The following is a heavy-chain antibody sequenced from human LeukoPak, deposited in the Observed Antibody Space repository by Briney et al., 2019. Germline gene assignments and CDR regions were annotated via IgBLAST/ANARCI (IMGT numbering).Heavy chain of an antibody. CDR1: GFTFSSYS. CDR2: ISSSSSTI. Sequence: GGSLRLSCAASGFTFSSYSMNWVRQAPGKWLEWVSYISSSSSTIYYADSVKGRFTISRDNAKNSLYLQMDSLRAEDTAVYYCAKDPKYLWFGELSREPYFDYWGQGTLVTVSS. J-gene: IGHJ4*02. D-gene: IGHD3-10*01. V-gene: IGHV3-48*01. CDR3: AKDPKYLWFGELSREPYFDY.